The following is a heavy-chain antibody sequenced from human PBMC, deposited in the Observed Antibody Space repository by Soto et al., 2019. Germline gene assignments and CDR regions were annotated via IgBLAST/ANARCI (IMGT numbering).Heavy chain of an antibody. CDR2: ISGSGGYT. CDR3: AKDDVGPAAMAGWVVRIHDS. V-gene: IGHV3-23*01. J-gene: IGHJ4*02. D-gene: IGHD2-2*01. Sequence: EVQLLESGGGLVQPGGSLRLSCAASGFSFSIYAMSWVRQAPGKGLEWVAVISGSGGYTDYADSVKGRFTISRDNSKNTLYLQMNSLRAEDTAVYYCAKDDVGPAAMAGWVVRIHDSWGQGALVTVSS. CDR1: GFSFSIYA.